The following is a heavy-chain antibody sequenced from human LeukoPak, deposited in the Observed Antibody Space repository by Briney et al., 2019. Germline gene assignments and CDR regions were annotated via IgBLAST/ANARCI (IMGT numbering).Heavy chain of an antibody. J-gene: IGHJ1*01. CDR3: AKTTDYDSLGYFQH. CDR1: GFTFSSYG. Sequence: GGSLRLSCAASGFTFSSYGMHWVRQAPGKGLEWVAFIRYDGSNKYYADSVKGRFTISRDNSKNTLYLQMNSLRAEDTAVYYCAKTTDYDSLGYFQHWGQGTLVTVSS. V-gene: IGHV3-30*02. CDR2: IRYDGSNK. D-gene: IGHD3-22*01.